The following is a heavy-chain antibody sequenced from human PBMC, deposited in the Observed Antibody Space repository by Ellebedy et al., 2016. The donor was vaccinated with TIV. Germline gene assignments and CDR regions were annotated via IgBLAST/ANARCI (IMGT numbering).Heavy chain of an antibody. CDR1: GYTFTNYF. J-gene: IGHJ4*02. CDR2: ISPTSGSS. D-gene: IGHD3-22*01. V-gene: IGHV1-46*01. Sequence: ASVKVSCKASGYTFTNYFLYWVRQAPGQGLEWMGIISPTSGSSNYAQKFQGRVTMTRDTPTSTVYMVLSSLRSEDTAVYYCARGDNYYFDSSGYYYSYWGQGTLVTVSS. CDR3: ARGDNYYFDSSGYYYSY.